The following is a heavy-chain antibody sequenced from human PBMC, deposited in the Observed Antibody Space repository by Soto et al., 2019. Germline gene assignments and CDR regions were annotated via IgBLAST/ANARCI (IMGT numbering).Heavy chain of an antibody. CDR1: GGSFSGYY. Sequence: SETLSLTCAVYGGSFSGYYWSWIRQPPGKGLEWIGEINHSGSTNYNPSLKSRVTISVDTSKNQFSLKLSSVTAADTAVYYCARSSGGGYFDYWGQGTLATVSS. CDR2: INHSGST. CDR3: ARSSGGGYFDY. D-gene: IGHD2-15*01. J-gene: IGHJ4*02. V-gene: IGHV4-34*01.